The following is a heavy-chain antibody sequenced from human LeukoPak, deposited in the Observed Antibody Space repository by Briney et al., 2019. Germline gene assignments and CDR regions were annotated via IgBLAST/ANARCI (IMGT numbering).Heavy chain of an antibody. CDR2: IYRSGST. CDR1: GGSISSSNW. J-gene: IGHJ4*02. D-gene: IGHD3-10*01. Sequence: PSGTLSLTCAVSGGSISSSNWWSWVRQSPGKGLEWIGEIYRSGSTNYNPSLKSRVTISVDKSKNQFSLKLSSVTAADTAVYYCARGSSWFIGYYFDYWGQGTLVTVSS. CDR3: ARGSSWFIGYYFDY. V-gene: IGHV4-4*02.